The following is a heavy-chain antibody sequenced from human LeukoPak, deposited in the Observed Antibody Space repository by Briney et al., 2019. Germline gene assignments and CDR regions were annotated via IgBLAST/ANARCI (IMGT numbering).Heavy chain of an antibody. D-gene: IGHD1-7*01. J-gene: IGHJ4*02. V-gene: IGHV1-18*01. CDR2: ISAYNGNT. CDR1: GYTFTSYG. CDR3: ARDGITGTTYADY. Sequence: ASVTVSCKASGYTFTSYGISWVRQAPGQGLEWMGWISAYNGNTNYAQKLQGRVTMTTDTSTNTAYMELSSLRSDDTAVYYCARDGITGTTYADYWGQGTLVTVSS.